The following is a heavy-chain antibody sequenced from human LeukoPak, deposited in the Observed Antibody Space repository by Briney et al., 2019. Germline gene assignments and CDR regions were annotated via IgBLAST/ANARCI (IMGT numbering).Heavy chain of an antibody. CDR2: IYWDDDR. J-gene: IGHJ4*02. D-gene: IGHD3-22*01. CDR3: AHRKNYYDSSVFDN. CDR1: GFSLNTRGVG. Sequence: SGPTLVNPTQTLTLTCTFSGFSLNTRGVGVGWIRQPPGRALEWLALIYWDDDRRYSPSLKSRLTITKDTSKNQVVLTITNMDPVDTATYFCAHRKNYYDSSVFDNWGQGTLVTSPQ. V-gene: IGHV2-5*02.